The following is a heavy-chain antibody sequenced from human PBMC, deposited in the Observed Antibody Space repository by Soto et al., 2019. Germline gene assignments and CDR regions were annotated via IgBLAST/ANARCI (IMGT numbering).Heavy chain of an antibody. Sequence: GGPLRLSFQAFDFPFSSNPMSWVARVPGKGLEWVSAISGSGGSTYYADSVKGRFTISRDNSKNTLYLQMNSLRAEDTAVYYCAKVIVATIYYMDVWGKGTTVTAP. CDR1: DFPFSSNP. D-gene: IGHD5-12*01. J-gene: IGHJ6*03. CDR3: AKVIVATIYYMDV. V-gene: IGHV3-23*01. CDR2: ISGSGGST.